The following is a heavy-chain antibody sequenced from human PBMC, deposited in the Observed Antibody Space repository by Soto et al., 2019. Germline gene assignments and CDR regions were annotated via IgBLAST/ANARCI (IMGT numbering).Heavy chain of an antibody. D-gene: IGHD5-18*01. CDR1: GFTFSSYS. J-gene: IGHJ4*02. Sequence: EVQLVESGGGLVQPGGSLRLSCAASGFTFSSYSMNWVRQAPGKGLEWVSYISSSSSTIYYADSVKGRFTISRDNAKNSLYLQMNSLRDEDTAVYYCARWRYSYGFYYFDYWGQGTLVTVSS. CDR2: ISSSSSTI. CDR3: ARWRYSYGFYYFDY. V-gene: IGHV3-48*02.